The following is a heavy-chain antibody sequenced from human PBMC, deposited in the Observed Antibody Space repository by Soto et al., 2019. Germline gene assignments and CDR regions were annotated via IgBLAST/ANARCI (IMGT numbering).Heavy chain of an antibody. CDR3: ARLPGDSSGYSDY. V-gene: IGHV5-51*03. D-gene: IGHD3-22*01. J-gene: IGHJ4*02. Sequence: EVQLVQSGAEVKKPGESLKISCQGSGYIFTTYWIAWVRQMPGKGLEWMGIIYPGDSDTRYSPSFQGQVTISADKSITTAYLQWSSLKASDTAMYYSARLPGDSSGYSDYWGQGTLVTVSS. CDR1: GYIFTTYW. CDR2: IYPGDSDT.